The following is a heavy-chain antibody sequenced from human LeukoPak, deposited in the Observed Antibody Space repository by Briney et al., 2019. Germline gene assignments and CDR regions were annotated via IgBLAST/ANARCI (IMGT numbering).Heavy chain of an antibody. Sequence: TGGSLRLSCAASGYTVNNSYIRCARQAPGKGLEGVSVIYSGGSTFYSDSVKGRFTISRDNSKNTLYLQMNSLRATDPAVYYCARDNGAAAGNWGQGTLVTVSS. D-gene: IGHD6-13*01. CDR1: GYTVNNSY. CDR2: IYSGGST. J-gene: IGHJ4*02. CDR3: ARDNGAAAGN. V-gene: IGHV3-53*01.